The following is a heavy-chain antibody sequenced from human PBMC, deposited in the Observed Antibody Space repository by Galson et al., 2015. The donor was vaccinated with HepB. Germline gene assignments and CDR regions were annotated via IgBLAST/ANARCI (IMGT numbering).Heavy chain of an antibody. CDR1: GFTFSNYA. CDR2: IYPSEQTT. CDR3: AKDFCRADNCDPFDY. Sequence: LRLSCAASGFTFSNYAMSWVRQAPGKGLEWVSGIYPSEQTTYHADSVKGRFTISRDNSKNTVYLQMNSLRAEDTAVYFCAKDFCRADNCDPFDYWGQGTLVTVSS. D-gene: IGHD3-3*01. J-gene: IGHJ4*02. V-gene: IGHV3-23*05.